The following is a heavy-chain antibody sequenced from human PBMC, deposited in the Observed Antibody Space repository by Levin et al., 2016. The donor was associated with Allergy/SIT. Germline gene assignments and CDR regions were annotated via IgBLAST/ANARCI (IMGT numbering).Heavy chain of an antibody. D-gene: IGHD2-2*01. Sequence: SETLSLTCTVSGGSISRSSYYWGWIRQPPGKGLRWIGSIYYSGSTYYSPSLKSRVTISVDTSTNQFSLRLSSVTAADTAVYYCARYCSSTSCYGHWYFDLWGRGTLVTVSS. CDR3: ARYCSSTSCYGHWYFDL. CDR1: GGSISRSSYY. V-gene: IGHV4-39*01. J-gene: IGHJ2*01. CDR2: IYYSGST.